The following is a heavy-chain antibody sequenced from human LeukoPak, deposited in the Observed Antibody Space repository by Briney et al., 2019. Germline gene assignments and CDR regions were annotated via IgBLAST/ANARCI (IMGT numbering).Heavy chain of an antibody. CDR2: IYYSGST. CDR1: GGSISSYY. Sequence: SETLSLTCTVSGGSISSYYWSWIPQPPGKGLEWIGYIYYSGSTNYNPSLKSRVTISVDTSKNQFSLKLSSVTAADTAVYYCAGVVVNWFDPWGQGTLVTVSS. D-gene: IGHD2-15*01. CDR3: AGVVVNWFDP. V-gene: IGHV4-59*08. J-gene: IGHJ5*02.